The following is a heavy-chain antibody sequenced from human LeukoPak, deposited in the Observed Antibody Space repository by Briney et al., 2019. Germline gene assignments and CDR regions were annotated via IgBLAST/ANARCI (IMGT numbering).Heavy chain of an antibody. CDR1: GFTFSDDY. J-gene: IGHJ4*02. V-gene: IGHV3-11*01. CDR3: ARARGGIVGATLDY. D-gene: IGHD1-26*01. CDR2: ISSSGYTI. Sequence: PGGSLRLSCAASGFTFSDDYMSWIRQAPGKGLEWVSYISSSGYTIYYADSVKGRFTISRDNAKNSLFLQMNSLRAEDTAVYYCARARGGIVGATLDYWGQGTLVTVSS.